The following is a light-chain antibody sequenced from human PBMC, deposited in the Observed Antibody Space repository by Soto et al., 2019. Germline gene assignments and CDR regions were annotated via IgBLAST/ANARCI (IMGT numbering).Light chain of an antibody. CDR1: SNDVGVYTF. J-gene: IGLJ3*02. CDR3: CSYASNVAM. V-gene: IGLV2-11*01. Sequence: QSALTQPRSVSGFPGQSVTISCAGISNDVGVYTFVSWYQHHPDKAPKLIIYDVFHRPSGVPDRFSGSRSGNTASLTVSGVQAEDEADYYCCSYASNVAMFGGGTKVTVL. CDR2: DVF.